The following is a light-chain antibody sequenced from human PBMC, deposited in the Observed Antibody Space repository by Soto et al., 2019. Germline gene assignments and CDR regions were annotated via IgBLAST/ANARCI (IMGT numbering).Light chain of an antibody. CDR1: SSDIGAYNY. V-gene: IGLV2-8*01. CDR2: EVS. Sequence: QSALTQPPSASGSPGQSVTISCTGTSSDIGAYNYVSWYQQYPGKAPKLMIFEVSKRPSGVPDRFSGSKSGNTASLTVSGLQAEDEADYYCCSNAGSNNLIFGNGTKVTDL. CDR3: CSNAGSNNLI. J-gene: IGLJ1*01.